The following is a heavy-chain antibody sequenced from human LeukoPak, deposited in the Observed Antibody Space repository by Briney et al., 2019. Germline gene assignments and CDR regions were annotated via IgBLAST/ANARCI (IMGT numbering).Heavy chain of an antibody. Sequence: PGGSLRLSCAASGFTFSSYWMHWVRQVPGKGLVWVSLINSDGSGTSHADSVKGRFTFSRDNAKNTLYLQMNSLRAGDTAVYYCARAGKAYDMDVWGQGTTVTVSS. D-gene: IGHD1-14*01. V-gene: IGHV3-74*01. J-gene: IGHJ6*02. CDR1: GFTFSSYW. CDR2: INSDGSGT. CDR3: ARAGKAYDMDV.